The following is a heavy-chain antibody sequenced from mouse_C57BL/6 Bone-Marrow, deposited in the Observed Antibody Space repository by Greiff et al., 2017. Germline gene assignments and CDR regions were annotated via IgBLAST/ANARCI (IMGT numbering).Heavy chain of an antibody. CDR2: IYPRSGNT. V-gene: IGHV1-81*01. D-gene: IGHD1-1*01. Sequence: QVQLKESGAELARPGASVKLSCKASGYTFTSYGLSWVKQRTGQGLEWIGEIYPRSGNTYYNEKFKGKATLTADKSSSTAYMELRSLTSEDSSVYFCARPVYYYVSSCAYWGQGTLVTVSA. CDR1: GYTFTSYG. J-gene: IGHJ3*01. CDR3: ARPVYYYVSSCAY.